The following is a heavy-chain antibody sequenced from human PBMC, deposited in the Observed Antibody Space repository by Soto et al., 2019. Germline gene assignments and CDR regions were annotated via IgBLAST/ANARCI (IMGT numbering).Heavy chain of an antibody. V-gene: IGHV2-5*02. D-gene: IGHD3-22*01. CDR1: GFSLSTSGVG. CDR2: IYWDHDK. J-gene: IGHJ1*01. Sequence: QITLKESGPTLVKPSQTLTLTCNFSGFSLSTSGVGVGWIRQPPGKALEWLALIYWDHDKRYSPSLKSRLTIAKDTSTNQVGLTLPHVDPVDTTTYHYAHMRVTMIVEAGDFHHWRQGTLVTVSS. CDR3: AHMRVTMIVEAGDFHH.